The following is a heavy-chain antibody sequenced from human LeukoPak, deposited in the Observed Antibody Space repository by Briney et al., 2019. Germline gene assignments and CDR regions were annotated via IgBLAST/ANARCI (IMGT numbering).Heavy chain of an antibody. J-gene: IGHJ6*04. Sequence: GGTLRLSCVVSGLTFINYAMSWVRQAPGKGLEWVSAISGSGGTTYYADSVKGRFTISRDNSKNTLYLQMNSLRAEDTAVYYCAKDVGAVATTMDVWGKGTTVTISS. D-gene: IGHD6-19*01. CDR1: GLTFINYA. CDR2: ISGSGGTT. CDR3: AKDVGAVATTMDV. V-gene: IGHV3-23*01.